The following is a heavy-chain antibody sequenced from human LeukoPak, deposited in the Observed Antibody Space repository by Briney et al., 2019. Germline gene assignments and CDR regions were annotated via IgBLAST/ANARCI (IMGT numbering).Heavy chain of an antibody. Sequence: SETLSLTCTVSGGSISSSSYYWGWIRQPPGKGLEWIGSIYYSGSTYYNPSLKSRVTISVDTSKNQFSLKLSSVTAADTAVYYCARGYDSSGYHIDYWGQGTLVTVSS. V-gene: IGHV4-39*07. CDR3: ARGYDSSGYHIDY. J-gene: IGHJ4*02. CDR1: GGSISSSSYY. D-gene: IGHD3-22*01. CDR2: IYYSGST.